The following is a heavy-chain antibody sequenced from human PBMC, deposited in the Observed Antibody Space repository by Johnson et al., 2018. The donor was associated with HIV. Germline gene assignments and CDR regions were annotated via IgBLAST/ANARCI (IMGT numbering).Heavy chain of an antibody. CDR1: GFTFSNYA. CDR3: ARAYTYGAFDI. V-gene: IGHV3-64*01. CDR2: ISSDGGST. J-gene: IGHJ3*02. D-gene: IGHD5-18*01. Sequence: MQLVESGGGLVQPGGSLRLSCAASGFTFSNYAMHWVRQAPGKGLEYVSAISSDGGSTYYAHSGKGRFSISRDNSKNTLYLQMGSLRGEDMAVYYCARAYTYGAFDIWGQGTMVTVSS.